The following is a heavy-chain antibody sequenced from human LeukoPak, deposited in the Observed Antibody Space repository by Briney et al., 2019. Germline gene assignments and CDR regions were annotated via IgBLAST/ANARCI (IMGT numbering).Heavy chain of an antibody. CDR2: IKRDGSEK. V-gene: IGHV3-7*01. CDR3: ARDADLGATIIGAFDI. Sequence: GGSLRLSCAASGFTFRSYWMSWVRQAPGKRLECVANIKRDGSEKHYVNSVKGRFTVSRDNAKNSLYLQMNSLRAEDTAVYYCARDADLGATIIGAFDIWGQGTTVTVSS. D-gene: IGHD5-24*01. CDR1: GFTFRSYW. J-gene: IGHJ3*02.